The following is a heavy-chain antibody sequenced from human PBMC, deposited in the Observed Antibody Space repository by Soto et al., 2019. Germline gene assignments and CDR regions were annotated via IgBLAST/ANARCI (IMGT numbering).Heavy chain of an antibody. V-gene: IGHV6-1*01. CDR2: TYYRSKLYN. D-gene: IGHD6-13*01. CDR3: ASPAARTYYYGMDV. CDR1: GDSVSSNSSA. Sequence: SQTLSLTCAISGDSVSSNSSAWNCISQSPSRGLERLGRTYYRSKLYNDYAVSVKSRITINPDTSKNQFSLQLNSVTPEDTAVYYCASPAARTYYYGMDVWGQGTTVTVSS. J-gene: IGHJ6*02.